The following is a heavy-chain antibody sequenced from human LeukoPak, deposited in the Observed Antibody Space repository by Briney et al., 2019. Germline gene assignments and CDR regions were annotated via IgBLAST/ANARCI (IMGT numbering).Heavy chain of an antibody. D-gene: IGHD6-6*01. Sequence: GGSLRLSCAAPGFTFSNAWMSWVRQAPGKGLEWVGRIKSKTDGGTTDYAAPVKGRFTISRDDSKNTLYLQMNSLKTEDTAVYYCTTAGTGSSSHLGYWGQGTLVTVSS. V-gene: IGHV3-15*01. CDR2: IKSKTDGGTT. CDR1: GFTFSNAW. J-gene: IGHJ4*02. CDR3: TTAGTGSSSHLGY.